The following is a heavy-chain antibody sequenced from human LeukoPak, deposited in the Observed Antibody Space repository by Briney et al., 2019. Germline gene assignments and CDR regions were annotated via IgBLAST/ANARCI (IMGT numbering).Heavy chain of an antibody. CDR2: VDLQGST. V-gene: IGHV4-4*01. J-gene: IGHJ4*02. CDR1: VGSITSTNY. Sequence: PSGTLSLTCGVSVGSITSTNYWTWVRQPPGKGLEWIGEVDLQGSTNYNPSLMGRVAISVDMSENHISLQLTSVTAADTAVYCCARKGGPYRPLDYSGPGTLVTVSS. CDR3: ARKGGPYRPLDY.